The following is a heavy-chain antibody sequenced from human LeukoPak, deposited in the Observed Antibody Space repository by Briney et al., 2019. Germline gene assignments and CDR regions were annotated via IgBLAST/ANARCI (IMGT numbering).Heavy chain of an antibody. CDR2: INTDGSST. D-gene: IGHD5-18*01. CDR3: ASLRGYSYGPLDY. V-gene: IGHV3-74*01. CDR1: GFTFSDYW. J-gene: IGHJ4*02. Sequence: GGSLRLSCTASGFTFSDYWMHWVRQAPGKGLVWVSRINTDGSSTSYADSVKGRFTISRDNAKNTLYLQMNSLRAEDTAVYYCASLRGYSYGPLDYWGQGTLVTVSS.